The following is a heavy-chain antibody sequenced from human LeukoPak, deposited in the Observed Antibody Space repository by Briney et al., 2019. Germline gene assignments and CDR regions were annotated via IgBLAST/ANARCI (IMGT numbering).Heavy chain of an antibody. J-gene: IGHJ6*03. V-gene: IGHV1-18*01. CDR3: ARARRGGYSSSDYYYYMDV. CDR2: ISAYNGNT. Sequence: ASVKVSCKASGYTFTSYGISWVRQAPGQGLEWMGWISAYNGNTNYAQKLQGRVTMTTDTSTSTAYMELRSLRSEDTAVYYCARARRGGYSSSDYYYYMDVWGKGTTVTVSS. CDR1: GYTFTSYG. D-gene: IGHD6-19*01.